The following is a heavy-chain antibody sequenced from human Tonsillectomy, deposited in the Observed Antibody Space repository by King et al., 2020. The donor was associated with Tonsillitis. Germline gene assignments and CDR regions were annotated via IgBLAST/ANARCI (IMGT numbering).Heavy chain of an antibody. CDR1: GFTFSSYN. V-gene: IGHV3-21*01. CDR3: ARDQDSGYVN. CDR2: ISYSSGFI. D-gene: IGHD5-12*01. J-gene: IGHJ4*02. Sequence: EVQLVESGGGLVKPGGSLRLSCAASGFTFSSYNMNWVRQAPGKGLEWFSSISYSSGFIIYADSVKGRFTISRDNAKNSLYLQMNSLRAEDTAVYYCARDQDSGYVNWGQGTLVTVSS.